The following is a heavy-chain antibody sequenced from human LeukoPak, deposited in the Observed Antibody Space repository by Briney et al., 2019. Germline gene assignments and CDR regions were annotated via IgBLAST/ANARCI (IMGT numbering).Heavy chain of an antibody. D-gene: IGHD1-26*01. Sequence: ASVKVSCKASGYTFADYYIHWLRQAPGQGLEWMSWINPTTGEIKSSQKFQGRATMTWDTSIGTAFMELRRLRSDDTAVYYCARDWSIVGATTSVDYWGQGTLVTVSS. CDR1: GYTFADYY. CDR2: INPTTGEI. J-gene: IGHJ4*02. V-gene: IGHV1-2*02. CDR3: ARDWSIVGATTSVDY.